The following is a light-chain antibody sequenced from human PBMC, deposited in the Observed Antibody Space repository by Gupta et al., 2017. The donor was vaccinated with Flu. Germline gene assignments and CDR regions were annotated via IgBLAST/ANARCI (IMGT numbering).Light chain of an antibody. V-gene: IGKV3-20*01. Sequence: IVLTQSPGTLSLSPGERATLSCRASQSVITNYVAWYQQKPGQAPRLLIYAASTRATGIPDRFSGGGSGTDFTLTISRREPEDFAVYYCQQEDRSPFTFGQGTKVEIK. CDR2: AAS. J-gene: IGKJ1*01. CDR3: QQEDRSPFT. CDR1: QSVITNY.